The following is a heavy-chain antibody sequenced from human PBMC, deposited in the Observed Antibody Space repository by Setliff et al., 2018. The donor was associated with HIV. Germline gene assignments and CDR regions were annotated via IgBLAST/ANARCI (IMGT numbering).Heavy chain of an antibody. CDR1: GGSISRSSDY. CDR3: AREYCSAGRCYSGR. Sequence: SETLSLTCTGSGGSISRSSDYWGRIRQPPGKGLEWIGYIYYSGSTYYNPSLKSRVTISVDTSKNQFSLKLSSVTAANTAVYYCAREYCSAGRCYSGRWGHGMLVTVSS. V-gene: IGHV4-39*02. CDR2: IYYSGST. J-gene: IGHJ4*01. D-gene: IGHD2-15*01.